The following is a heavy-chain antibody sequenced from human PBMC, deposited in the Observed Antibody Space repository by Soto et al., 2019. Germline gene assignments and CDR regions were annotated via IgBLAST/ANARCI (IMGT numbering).Heavy chain of an antibody. J-gene: IGHJ5*02. D-gene: IGHD3-3*01. CDR3: ARTGRIAIFGVVTEFDP. V-gene: IGHV4-39*01. Sequence: SETLSLTCTVSGDSIGGSNFYWGWLRQPPGKGLEWIGSIFYSGNTYYNPSLKSRVIMSVDTSKNQLSLRLNSVTAADTAVYYCARTGRIAIFGVVTEFDPWGPGTLVTAPQ. CDR2: IFYSGNT. CDR1: GDSIGGSNFY.